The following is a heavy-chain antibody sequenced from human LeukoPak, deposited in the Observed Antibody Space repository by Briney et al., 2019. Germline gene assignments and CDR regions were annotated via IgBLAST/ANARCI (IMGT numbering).Heavy chain of an antibody. D-gene: IGHD3-10*01. Sequence: ASVKVSCKASGYTFTSYAMNWVRQAPGQGLEWMGWINTNTGNPTYAQGFTGRFVFSLDTSVSTAYLQMNSLRAEDTAVYYCARIKAEDYYGSGKYYYYYMDVWGKGTTVTISS. CDR2: INTNTGNP. CDR3: ARIKAEDYYGSGKYYYYYMDV. V-gene: IGHV7-4-1*02. J-gene: IGHJ6*03. CDR1: GYTFTSYA.